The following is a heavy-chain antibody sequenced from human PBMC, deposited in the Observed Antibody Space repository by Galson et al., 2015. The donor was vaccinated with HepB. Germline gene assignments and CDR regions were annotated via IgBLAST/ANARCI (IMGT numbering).Heavy chain of an antibody. V-gene: IGHV3-48*01. J-gene: IGHJ6*02. CDR3: AKNPSSYDCYSMDV. CDR1: GLSFVSYS. CDR2: VSSGSTGR. Sequence: SLRLSCAASGLSFVSYSMNWVRQAPGKGLEWVAYVSSGSTGRYYADSVKGRFTISRDNAKNSLYLHMASLRPEDTAVYYCAKNPSSYDCYSMDVWGQGTTVTVSS.